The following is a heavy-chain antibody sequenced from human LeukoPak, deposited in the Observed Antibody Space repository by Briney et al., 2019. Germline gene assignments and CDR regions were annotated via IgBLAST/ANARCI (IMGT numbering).Heavy chain of an antibody. Sequence: ASVKVSCKTSGYTFTAYYMHWERQAPGQGLEWMGRINPSSGATTYAQKFQGRVTMTRDTSISTAYMDLSRLRSDDTALYYCARIDYYDSSNYPDYWGQGTLVTVSS. J-gene: IGHJ4*02. D-gene: IGHD3-22*01. V-gene: IGHV1-2*06. CDR3: ARIDYYDSSNYPDY. CDR1: GYTFTAYY. CDR2: INPSSGAT.